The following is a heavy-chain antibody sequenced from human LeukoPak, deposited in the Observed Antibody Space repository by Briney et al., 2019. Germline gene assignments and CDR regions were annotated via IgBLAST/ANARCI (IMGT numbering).Heavy chain of an antibody. J-gene: IGHJ4*02. CDR3: ARTYRNGDKFCSVY. V-gene: IGHV3-7*01. Sequence: PGGSLRLXCAASGFTFSNYWINWVRQAPGKGLEWVANINQDGSEKYYVDSVKGRFTISRDNAKGSLYLQMSSLRAEDTAVYYCARTYRNGDKFCSVYWGQGTLVTVSS. D-gene: IGHD5-24*01. CDR2: INQDGSEK. CDR1: GFTFSNYW.